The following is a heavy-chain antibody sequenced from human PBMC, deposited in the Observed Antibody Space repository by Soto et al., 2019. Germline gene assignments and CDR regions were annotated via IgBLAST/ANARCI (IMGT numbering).Heavy chain of an antibody. CDR2: ISYDGTKK. V-gene: IGHV3-30-3*01. Sequence: QVPLVESGGGVVQPGRSLRLSCAASGFSFSISPMHWVRQAPGKGPEWVALISYDGTKKFYADSVKGRFTISRDNSKSTLYLQVDSLRPEDAAVYWCARDPKTSGGQHWAFTYFDSWGQGTLVTVSS. CDR1: GFSFSISP. D-gene: IGHD7-27*01. J-gene: IGHJ4*02. CDR3: ARDPKTSGGQHWAFTYFDS.